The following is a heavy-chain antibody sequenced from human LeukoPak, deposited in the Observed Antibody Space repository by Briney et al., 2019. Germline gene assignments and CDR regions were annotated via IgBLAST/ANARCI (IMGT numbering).Heavy chain of an antibody. CDR3: ARDSVGVPTDFDY. V-gene: IGHV3-21*01. CDR2: ITGSNTYI. CDR1: GFTFSNYC. J-gene: IGHJ4*02. Sequence: AGGSLRLSCAASGFTFSNYCMNWVRQAPGKGLEWVSSITGSNTYIQYADSVKGRFTISRDNAKNSLYLQMNSLRAEDTAVYYCARDSVGVPTDFDYWGQGTLVTVSP. D-gene: IGHD1-26*01.